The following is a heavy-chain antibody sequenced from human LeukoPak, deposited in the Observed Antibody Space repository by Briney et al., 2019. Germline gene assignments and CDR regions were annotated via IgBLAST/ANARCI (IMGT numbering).Heavy chain of an antibody. CDR2: IIPIFGTA. J-gene: IGHJ6*04. CDR1: GGTFSSYA. Sequence: SVKVSCKASGGTFSSYAISWVRQAPGQGLEWMGGIIPIFGTANYAQKFQGRVTITADGSTSTAYMELSSLRSEDTAVYYCARSMVPNSYYYYGMDVWGKGTTVTVSS. D-gene: IGHD3-10*01. CDR3: ARSMVPNSYYYYGMDV. V-gene: IGHV1-69*01.